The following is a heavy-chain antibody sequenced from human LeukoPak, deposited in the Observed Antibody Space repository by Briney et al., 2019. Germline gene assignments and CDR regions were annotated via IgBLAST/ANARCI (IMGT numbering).Heavy chain of an antibody. CDR3: ARGDTAMLSPDY. Sequence: SETLSLTCTVSGGSISTSGYYWGWIRQPPGKGLEWIGYIYYSGSTYYNPSLKSRVTISVDTSKNQFSLKLSSVTAADTAVYYCARGDTAMLSPDYWGQGTLVTVSS. CDR2: IYYSGST. CDR1: GGSISTSGYY. V-gene: IGHV4-30-4*08. D-gene: IGHD5-18*01. J-gene: IGHJ4*02.